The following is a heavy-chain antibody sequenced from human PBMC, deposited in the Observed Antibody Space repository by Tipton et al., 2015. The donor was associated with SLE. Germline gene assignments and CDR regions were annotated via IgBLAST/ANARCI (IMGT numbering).Heavy chain of an antibody. CDR1: GGSISSYY. V-gene: IGHV4-59*01. CDR3: ARSTKLTDDAFDI. Sequence: LRLSCTVSGGSISSYYWSWFRQPPGKGLEWIGYIYYSGSTNYNPSLKSRVTISVDTSKNQFSLKLSSVSAADTAVYYCARSTKLTDDAFDIWCQGTMVNVSS. CDR2: IYYSGST. D-gene: IGHD2-2*01. J-gene: IGHJ3*02.